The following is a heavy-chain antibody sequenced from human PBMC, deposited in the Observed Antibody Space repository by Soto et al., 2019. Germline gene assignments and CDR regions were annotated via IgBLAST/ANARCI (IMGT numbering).Heavy chain of an antibody. Sequence: PVGSLRLSCAASGFTFSSYGMHWVRQAPGKGLEWVAVISYDGSNKYYADSVKGRFTISRDNSKNTLYLQMNSLRAEDTAVYYCAKDLTVYCSSTSCSPSYFDYWGQGTLVTVSS. J-gene: IGHJ4*02. D-gene: IGHD2-2*01. CDR2: ISYDGSNK. CDR3: AKDLTVYCSSTSCSPSYFDY. V-gene: IGHV3-30*18. CDR1: GFTFSSYG.